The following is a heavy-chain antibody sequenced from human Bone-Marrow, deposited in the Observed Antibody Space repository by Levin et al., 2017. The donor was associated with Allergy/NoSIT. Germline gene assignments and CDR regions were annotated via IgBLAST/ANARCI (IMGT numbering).Heavy chain of an antibody. J-gene: IGHJ6*02. Sequence: GGSLRLSCAASGFTFSSFEMNWVRQAPGKGLEWVSYISTSGRTIHYADSVKGRFTVSRDNANNSQYLQMNSLTAEDTAIYYCARYVQVAGLDDNYYYGMDVWGQGTTVTVSS. CDR1: GFTFSSFE. CDR3: ARYVQVAGLDDNYYYGMDV. V-gene: IGHV3-48*03. CDR2: ISTSGRTI. D-gene: IGHD6-19*01.